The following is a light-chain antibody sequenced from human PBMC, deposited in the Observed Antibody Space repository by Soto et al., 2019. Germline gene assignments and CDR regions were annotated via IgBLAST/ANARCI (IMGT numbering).Light chain of an antibody. J-gene: IGKJ2*01. CDR2: DAS. CDR3: QQYNSYSGMYT. V-gene: IGKV1-5*01. Sequence: DIQMTQSPSTLSASVRDRVTITYRASQSISSWLAWYQQKPGKAPKLLIYDASSLESGVPSRFSGSGSGTEFTLTISSLQPDDFATYYCQQYNSYSGMYTFGQGTKVDIK. CDR1: QSISSW.